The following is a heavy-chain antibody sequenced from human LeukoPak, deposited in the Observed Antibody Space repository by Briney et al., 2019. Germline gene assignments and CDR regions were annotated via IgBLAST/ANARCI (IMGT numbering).Heavy chain of an antibody. CDR1: GGSLSSSSYY. V-gene: IGHV4-39*07. CDR3: ASGRTDIVVVPATLRNYYFDY. D-gene: IGHD2-2*01. Sequence: SETVSLTCTVSGGSLSSSSYYWGWIRQPPGKGLEWIGSIYYSGSTYYNPSLKSRVTISVDTSKNQFSLKLSSVTAADTAVYYCASGRTDIVVVPATLRNYYFDYWGQGTLVTVSS. J-gene: IGHJ4*02. CDR2: IYYSGST.